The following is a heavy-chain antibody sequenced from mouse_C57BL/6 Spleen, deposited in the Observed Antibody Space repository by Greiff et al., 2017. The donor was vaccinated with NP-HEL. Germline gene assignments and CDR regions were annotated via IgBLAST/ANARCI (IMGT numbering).Heavy chain of an antibody. D-gene: IGHD1-1*01. CDR2: IYPGDGDT. CDR1: GYAFSSSW. J-gene: IGHJ1*03. CDR3: ARDYYGSSYVIDV. V-gene: IGHV1-82*01. Sequence: QVQLQQSGPELVKPGASVKISCKASGYAFSSSWMNWVKQRPGKGLEWIGRIYPGDGDTNYNGKFKGKATLTADKSSSTAYMQLSSLTSEDSAVYFCARDYYGSSYVIDVWGTGTTVTVSS.